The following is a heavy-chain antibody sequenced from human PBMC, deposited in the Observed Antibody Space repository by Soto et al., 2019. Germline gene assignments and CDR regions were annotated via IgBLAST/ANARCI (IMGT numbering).Heavy chain of an antibody. D-gene: IGHD3-10*01. V-gene: IGHV4-59*01. Sequence: WTWIRQPPGNGLEWIGYLYYSGGTNYHPSLKSRVTISIDTSKNQFSLKLSSVTAADTAVYYCARDYGGASTFDYWGQGTLVTVSS. CDR3: ARDYGGASTFDY. CDR2: LYYSGGT. J-gene: IGHJ4*02.